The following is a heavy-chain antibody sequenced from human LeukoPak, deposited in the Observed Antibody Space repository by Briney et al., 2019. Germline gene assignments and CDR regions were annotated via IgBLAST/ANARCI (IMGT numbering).Heavy chain of an antibody. D-gene: IGHD3-10*01. V-gene: IGHV1-18*01. J-gene: IGHJ4*02. CDR1: GYTFTSYG. CDR3: VRNNPDYGSGSDY. Sequence: ASVKVSCKASGYTFTSYGISWVRQAPGQGLEWMGWISAYNGNTNYAQKLQGRVTMTTDTSASTAYMELRCLRSDDTAVYYCVRNNPDYGSGSDYWGQGTLVTVSS. CDR2: ISAYNGNT.